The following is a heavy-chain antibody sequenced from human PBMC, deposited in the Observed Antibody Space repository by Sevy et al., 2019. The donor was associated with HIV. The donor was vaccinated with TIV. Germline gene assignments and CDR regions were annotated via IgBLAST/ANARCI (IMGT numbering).Heavy chain of an antibody. CDR3: ARDWRFVGPPDCYFDY. V-gene: IGHV3-30*04. CDR1: GFTFSSYA. D-gene: IGHD2-21*01. Sequence: GGSLRLSCAASGFTFSSYAMHWVRQAPGKGLEWVAVISYDGSNKYYADSVKGRFTISRDNSKNTLYLQMNSLRAEDTAVYYCARDWRFVGPPDCYFDYWGQGTLVTVSS. J-gene: IGHJ4*02. CDR2: ISYDGSNK.